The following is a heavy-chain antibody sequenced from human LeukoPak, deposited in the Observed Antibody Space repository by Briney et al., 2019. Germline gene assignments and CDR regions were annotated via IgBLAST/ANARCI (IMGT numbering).Heavy chain of an antibody. J-gene: IGHJ6*02. CDR1: GDSVSSNSAA. CDR3: ARDLGHPINPVLLWFGESNTGYGMDV. V-gene: IGHV6-1*01. D-gene: IGHD3-10*01. CDR2: TYYRSKWYN. Sequence: SQTLSLTCAISGDSVSSNSAAWNWIRQSPSRGLEWLGRTYYRSKWYNDYAVSVKSRITINPDTSKNQFSLQLNSVTPEDTAVYYCARDLGHPINPVLLWFGESNTGYGMDVWGQGTTVTVSS.